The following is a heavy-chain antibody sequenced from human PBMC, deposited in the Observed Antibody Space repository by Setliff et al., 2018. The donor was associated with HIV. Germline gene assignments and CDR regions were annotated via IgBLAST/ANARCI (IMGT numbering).Heavy chain of an antibody. CDR3: ARDAAADY. V-gene: IGHV3-48*03. D-gene: IGHD2-15*01. Sequence: LRLSCAASGFDFSSYEMNWVRQAPGKGLEWVSYMSGSGSTLYYANSVRGRSTISRDNAKNSLYLQMRSLRVDDTAVYYCARDAAADYWGPGTLVTVSS. CDR1: GFDFSSYE. CDR2: MSGSGSTL. J-gene: IGHJ4*02.